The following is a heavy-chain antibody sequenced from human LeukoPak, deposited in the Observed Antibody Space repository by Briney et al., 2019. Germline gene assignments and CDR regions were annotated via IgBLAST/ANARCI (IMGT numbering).Heavy chain of an antibody. Sequence: ASVKVSCKASGYTFTGYYMHWVRQAPGQGLEWMGRINPNSGGTNYAQKFQGRVTMTRDTSISTAYMELSRLRSDDTAVYYCARDRANPIAAAGGDYWGQGTLVTVSS. CDR3: ARDRANPIAAAGGDY. CDR1: GYTFTGYY. V-gene: IGHV1-2*06. CDR2: INPNSGGT. J-gene: IGHJ4*02. D-gene: IGHD6-13*01.